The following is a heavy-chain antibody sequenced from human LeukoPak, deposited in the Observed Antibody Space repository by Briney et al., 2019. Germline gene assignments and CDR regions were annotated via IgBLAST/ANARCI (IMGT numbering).Heavy chain of an antibody. V-gene: IGHV3-48*01. CDR3: ARVQLWFKDYYYYYMDV. CDR2: TSFSSSTI. J-gene: IGHJ6*03. CDR1: GFTFSSYN. D-gene: IGHD5-18*01. Sequence: GGSLRLSCAASGFTFSSYNMNWVRQAPGKGLEWISITSFSSSTIDYADSVKGRFTISRDNAKNSLYLEMNSLRAEDTAVYYCARVQLWFKDYYYYYMDVWGKGTTVTVSS.